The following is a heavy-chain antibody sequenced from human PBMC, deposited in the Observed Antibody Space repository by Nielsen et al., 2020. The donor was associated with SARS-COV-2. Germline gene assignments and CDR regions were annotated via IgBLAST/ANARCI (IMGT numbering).Heavy chain of an antibody. CDR2: ISSSSSYI. V-gene: IGHV3-21*01. Sequence: GESLKISCAASGFTFSSYSMNWVRQAPGKGLEWVSSISSSSSYIYYADSVKGRFTISRDNAKNSLYLQMNSLRAEDTAVYYCARDILRHPTFDYWGQGTLVTVSS. CDR1: GFTFSSYS. CDR3: ARDILRHPTFDY. J-gene: IGHJ4*02.